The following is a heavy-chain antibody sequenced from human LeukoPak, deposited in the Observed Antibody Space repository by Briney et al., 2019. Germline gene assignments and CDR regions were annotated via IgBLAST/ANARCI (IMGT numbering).Heavy chain of an antibody. CDR1: GGSISSGGYY. D-gene: IGHD4/OR15-4a*01. Sequence: SQTLSLTCTVSGGSISSGGYYWSWIRQHPGKGLEWIGTIYYSGSTYYDPSLKSRVTISVDTSKNQFSLNLNSVTAADTAVYYCARGGTLMTMVNWGQGTLVTVSS. CDR2: IYYSGST. J-gene: IGHJ4*02. V-gene: IGHV4-31*03. CDR3: ARGGTLMTMVN.